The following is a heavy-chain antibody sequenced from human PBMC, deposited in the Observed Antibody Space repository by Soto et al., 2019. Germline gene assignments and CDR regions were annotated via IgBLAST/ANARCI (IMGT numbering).Heavy chain of an antibody. Sequence: PSETLSLTCTVSGGSISSGDYFWNWIRQPPGKGLEWIGYIYYSGSTYYNPSLKSRGTISLDTSKNQFSLKLSSVTAADTAVYYCARTLVTNYYFDYWGQGTLVTVYS. CDR2: IYYSGST. V-gene: IGHV4-30-4*01. D-gene: IGHD5-18*01. J-gene: IGHJ4*02. CDR3: ARTLVTNYYFDY. CDR1: GGSISSGDYF.